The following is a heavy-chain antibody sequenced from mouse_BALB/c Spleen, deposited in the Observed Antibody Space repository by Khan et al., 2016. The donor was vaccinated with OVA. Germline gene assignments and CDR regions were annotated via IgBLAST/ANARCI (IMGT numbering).Heavy chain of an antibody. CDR2: INPSSGYT. CDR1: GYTFTNYT. V-gene: IGHV1-4*01. J-gene: IGHJ2*01. CDR3: VRIPIPTYHFDY. Sequence: VQLQESGAELARPGASVTLSCKASGYTFTNYTIHWVKQRPGQGLEWIGSINPSSGYTNYNQNYNDMATLTTDRSYSTAYMQLSRLTSDDSAVYYCVRIPIPTYHFDYWGQGTTLTVAA.